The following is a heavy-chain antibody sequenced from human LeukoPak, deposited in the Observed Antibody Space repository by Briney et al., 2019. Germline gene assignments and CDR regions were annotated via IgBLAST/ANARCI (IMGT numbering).Heavy chain of an antibody. Sequence: SVKVSCKASGGTFSSYAISWVRQAPGQGLEWMGGIIPIFGTANYAQKFQGRVTITADKSTSTAYMELSSLRSEDTAVYYCARDWGYSSDQEDAFDIWGQGTMVTVSS. CDR1: GGTFSSYA. CDR3: ARDWGYSSDQEDAFDI. CDR2: IIPIFGTA. V-gene: IGHV1-69*06. J-gene: IGHJ3*02. D-gene: IGHD6-19*01.